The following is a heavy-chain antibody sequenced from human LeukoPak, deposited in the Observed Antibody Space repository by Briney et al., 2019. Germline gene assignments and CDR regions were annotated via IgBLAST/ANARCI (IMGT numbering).Heavy chain of an antibody. J-gene: IGHJ5*02. CDR2: ISPYNGDT. CDR1: GYTFTNYG. Sequence: GASVKVSCKASGYTFTNYGITWVRQAPGQGLEWMGWISPYNGDTNYAQNLQGRVTMTTDTSTGTAYMDLRSLISDDTAVYYCARVGEGPCSTTSCYWTRFDPWGQGTLVTVSS. D-gene: IGHD2-2*01. CDR3: ARVGEGPCSTTSCYWTRFDP. V-gene: IGHV1-18*01.